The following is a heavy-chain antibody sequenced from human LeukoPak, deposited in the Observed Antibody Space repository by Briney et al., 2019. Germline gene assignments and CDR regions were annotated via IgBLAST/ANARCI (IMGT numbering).Heavy chain of an antibody. D-gene: IGHD6-19*01. CDR3: ARDVAGTGDFDY. CDR2: INHSGST. Sequence: PSETLSLTCAVYGGSFSGYYWSWIRQPPGKGLEWIGEINHSGSTNYNPSLKSRVTISVDTSKNQFSLKLSSVTAADTAVYYCARDVAGTGDFDYWGQGTLVTVSS. CDR1: GGSFSGYY. V-gene: IGHV4-34*01. J-gene: IGHJ4*02.